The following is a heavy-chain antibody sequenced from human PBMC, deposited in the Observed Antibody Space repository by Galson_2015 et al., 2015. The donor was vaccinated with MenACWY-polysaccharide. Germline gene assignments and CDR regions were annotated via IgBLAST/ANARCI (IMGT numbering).Heavy chain of an antibody. D-gene: IGHD3-10*01. CDR3: ARCLTALPVRGAFDI. CDR1: GFSLSTPGVG. J-gene: IGHJ3*02. CDR2: ISWNDDE. Sequence: PALVKPTQTLTLTCTFSGFSLSTPGVGVGWIRQPPGKALEWLALISWNDDERYSPSLKSRLTITKDTSKNQVVLTMTNMYPVDTGTYYCARCLTALPVRGAFDIWGQGTKVTVSS. V-gene: IGHV2-5*01.